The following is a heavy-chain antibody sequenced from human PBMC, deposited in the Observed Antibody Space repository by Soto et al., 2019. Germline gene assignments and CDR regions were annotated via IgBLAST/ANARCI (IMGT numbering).Heavy chain of an antibody. CDR1: GFTFSSYA. D-gene: IGHD3-3*01. J-gene: IGHJ5*02. CDR3: APTIFEDENNWFDP. V-gene: IGHV3-23*01. Sequence: EVQLLESGGGLVQPGGSLRLSCAASGFTFSSYAMSWVRQAPGKGLEWVSAISGSGGSTYYADSVKGRFSISRDNSKNTLYLQMNSLRAEDTAVYYCAPTIFEDENNWFDPWGQGTLVTVSS. CDR2: ISGSGGST.